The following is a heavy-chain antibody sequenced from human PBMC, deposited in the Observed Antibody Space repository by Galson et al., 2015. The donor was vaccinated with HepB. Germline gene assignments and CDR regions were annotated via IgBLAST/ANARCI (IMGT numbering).Heavy chain of an antibody. Sequence: SLRLSCAASGFTSGDYAMSWVRQAPGKGLDWVGFIRSNTYGGTTEYAASVKGRFTISRDDSKSIAYLQMNSLKTDDTAVYYCTRGRTSGWVDAFDIWGQGTMVTVSS. CDR2: IRSNTYGGTT. D-gene: IGHD6-19*01. CDR1: GFTSGDYA. V-gene: IGHV3-49*04. J-gene: IGHJ3*02. CDR3: TRGRTSGWVDAFDI.